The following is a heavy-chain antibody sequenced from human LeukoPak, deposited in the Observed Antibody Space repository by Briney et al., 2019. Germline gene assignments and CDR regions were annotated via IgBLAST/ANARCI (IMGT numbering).Heavy chain of an antibody. Sequence: GGSLRLSCAASGFTFNRYWMSWVRQAPGKELQWVANIKQDGSAKYYVDSVRGRFTISRDNAKNSLYLQMNSLRAEDTAVYYCARVEASGYDYGAFDYWGQGTLVTVSS. CDR2: IKQDGSAK. D-gene: IGHD5-12*01. J-gene: IGHJ4*02. CDR1: GFTFNRYW. CDR3: ARVEASGYDYGAFDY. V-gene: IGHV3-7*01.